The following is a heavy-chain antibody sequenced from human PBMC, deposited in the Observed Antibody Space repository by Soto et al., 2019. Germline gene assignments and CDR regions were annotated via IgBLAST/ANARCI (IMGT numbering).Heavy chain of an antibody. CDR1: GFTFSSYW. CDR2: ISSSGSTI. CDR3: ARSIQGNDYIPYYYFDY. D-gene: IGHD3-16*01. Sequence: GGSLRLSCAASGFTFSSYWMSWVRQAPGKGLEWVSYISSSGSTIYYADSVKGRFTISRDNAKNSLYLQMNSLRAEDTAVYYCARSIQGNDYIPYYYFDYWGQGTLVTVSS. V-gene: IGHV3-48*04. J-gene: IGHJ4*02.